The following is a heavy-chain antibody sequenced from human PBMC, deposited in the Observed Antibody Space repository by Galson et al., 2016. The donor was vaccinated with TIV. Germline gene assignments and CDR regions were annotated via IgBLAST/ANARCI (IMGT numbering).Heavy chain of an antibody. Sequence: SLRLSCAASGFTFSDYSMSWIRQAPGKGLEWISYISGSGITTYYADSVKGRFTISRDNAKNSLFLHMNSLRAEDTAVYYCATGLVPPAIGYWGQGNLLTVSS. CDR1: GFTFSDYS. CDR2: ISGSGITT. V-gene: IGHV3-11*01. CDR3: ATGLVPPAIGY. J-gene: IGHJ4*02. D-gene: IGHD2-2*02.